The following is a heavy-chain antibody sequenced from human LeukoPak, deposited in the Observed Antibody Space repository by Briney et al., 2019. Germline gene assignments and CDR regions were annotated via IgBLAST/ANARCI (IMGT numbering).Heavy chain of an antibody. CDR2: INHSGST. J-gene: IGHJ4*02. V-gene: IGHV4-34*01. CDR3: ANTDYDILTGYYTKKDY. Sequence: SETLSLTCTVSGGSLSSGGYYWSWIRQPPGKGLEWIGEINHSGSTNYNPSLKSRVTISVDTSKNQFSLELSSVTAADTAVYYCANTDYDILTGYYTKKDYWGQGTLVTVSS. CDR1: GGSLSSGGYY. D-gene: IGHD3-9*01.